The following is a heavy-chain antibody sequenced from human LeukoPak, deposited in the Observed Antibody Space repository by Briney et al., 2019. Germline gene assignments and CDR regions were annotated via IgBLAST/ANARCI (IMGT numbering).Heavy chain of an antibody. CDR2: INPNGGGT. V-gene: IGHV1-2*02. CDR1: GYTFTGYY. CDR3: ARDSYSGSYYY. Sequence: ASVEVSCKASGYTFTGYYMHWVRQAPGQGLEWVAWINPNGGGTNYAQQFQGRVTTSSDTSINTAYMELSSLRSDDTAVYYCARDSYSGSYYYWGQGTLVTVSS. J-gene: IGHJ4*02. D-gene: IGHD1-26*01.